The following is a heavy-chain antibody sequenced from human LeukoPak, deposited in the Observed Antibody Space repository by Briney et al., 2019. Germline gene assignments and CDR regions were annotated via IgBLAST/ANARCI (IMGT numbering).Heavy chain of an antibody. D-gene: IGHD3-22*01. V-gene: IGHV3-21*04. CDR3: ASRIYYSDSSGFPNDAFHI. CDR1: GFTFSSYT. Sequence: KAGGSLRLSCAASGFTFSSYTMNWVRQAPGKGLEWVSSISSGSSYRKYADSVKGRFTISRDNSKNTLYLQMNSLRADDTAVYYCASRIYYSDSSGFPNDAFHIWGQGTIVTVSS. CDR2: ISSGSSYR. J-gene: IGHJ3*02.